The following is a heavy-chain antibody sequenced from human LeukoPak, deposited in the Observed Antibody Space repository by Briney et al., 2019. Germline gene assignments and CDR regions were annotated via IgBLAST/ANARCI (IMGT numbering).Heavy chain of an antibody. CDR1: GESFSGYY. CDR2: INHSGST. D-gene: IGHD6-19*01. CDR3: ARGLRVRKYSSGPYYYYGMDV. V-gene: IGHV4-34*01. J-gene: IGHJ6*02. Sequence: PSETLSLTCAVYGESFSGYYWSWIRQPPGKGLEWIGEINHSGSTNYNPSLKSRVTISVDTSKNQFSLKLSSVTAADTAVYYCARGLRVRKYSSGPYYYYGMDVWGQGTTVTVSS.